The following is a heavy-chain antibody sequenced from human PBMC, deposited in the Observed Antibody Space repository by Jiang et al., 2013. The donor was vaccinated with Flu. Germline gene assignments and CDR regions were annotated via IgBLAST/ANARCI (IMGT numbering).Heavy chain of an antibody. D-gene: IGHD2-21*02. CDR3: ARIREDSGDCYSWVY. Sequence: KPTQTLTLTCTFSGFSLSTSGMCVSWIRQPPGKALEWLALIDWDDDKYYSTSLKTRLTISKDTSKNQVVLTMTNMDPVDTATYYCARIREDSGDCYSWVYWGQGTLVTVSS. CDR2: IDWDDDK. CDR1: GFSLSTSGMC. J-gene: IGHJ4*02. V-gene: IGHV2-70*01.